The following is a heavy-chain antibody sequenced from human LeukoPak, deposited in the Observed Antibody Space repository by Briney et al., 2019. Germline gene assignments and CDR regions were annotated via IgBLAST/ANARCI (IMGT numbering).Heavy chain of an antibody. CDR2: ISYDGSNK. V-gene: IGHV3-30*19. CDR3: ARDPSLGGGDDY. Sequence: GGSLRLSCAASGFTFSRHGMHWVRQAPGKGLEWVAVISYDGSNKYYADSVKGRFTISRDNSKNTLYLQMNSLRAEDTAVYYCARDPSLGGGDDYWGQGTLVTVSS. J-gene: IGHJ4*02. CDR1: GFTFSRHG. D-gene: IGHD2-21*02.